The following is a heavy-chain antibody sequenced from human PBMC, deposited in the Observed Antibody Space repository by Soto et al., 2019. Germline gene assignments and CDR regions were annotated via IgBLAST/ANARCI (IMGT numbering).Heavy chain of an antibody. Sequence: ASVKVSCRASGGTFSSYAISWVRQAPGQGLEWXGXXXPXFXTXDXXXXFQGRVTITADESTSTAYMELSSLRSEDTAVYYCARELRRNWFDPWGQGTLVTVSS. CDR3: ARELRRNWFDP. J-gene: IGHJ5*02. CDR1: GGTFSSYA. V-gene: IGHV1-69*13. CDR2: XXPXFXTX.